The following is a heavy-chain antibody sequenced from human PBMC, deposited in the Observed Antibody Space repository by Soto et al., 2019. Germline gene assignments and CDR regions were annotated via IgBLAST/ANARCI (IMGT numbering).Heavy chain of an antibody. CDR2: ISDTGGST. J-gene: IGHJ6*02. Sequence: GGSLRLSCAASGFTFNKYAMHWVRQAPGTGLEYVSGISDTGGSTSHADSVKGRFTISRDNSKDTLFLQMNSLRPEDTAVYYFVKGGRGEFYYYYNGVGFWGQGSTVTVSS. CDR1: GFTFNKYA. D-gene: IGHD3-16*01. V-gene: IGHV3-64D*06. CDR3: VKGGRGEFYYYYNGVGF.